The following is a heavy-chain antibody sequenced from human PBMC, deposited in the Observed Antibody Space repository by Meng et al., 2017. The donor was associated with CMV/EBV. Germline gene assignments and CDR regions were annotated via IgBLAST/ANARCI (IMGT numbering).Heavy chain of an antibody. D-gene: IGHD2-2*01. CDR1: GFTFSSYS. Sequence: GESLKISCAASGFTFSSYSMNWVRQAPGKGLEWVSSISSSSSYIYYADSVKGRFTISRVNAKNSLYLQMNSLRAEDTAVYYCARVNIVVVPAAIDGSSFSYYGMDVWGQGTTVTVSS. V-gene: IGHV3-21*01. CDR3: ARVNIVVVPAAIDGSSFSYYGMDV. CDR2: ISSSSSYI. J-gene: IGHJ6*02.